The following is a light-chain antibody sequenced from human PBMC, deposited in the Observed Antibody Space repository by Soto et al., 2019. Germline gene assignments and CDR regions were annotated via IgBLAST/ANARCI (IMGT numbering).Light chain of an antibody. J-gene: IGKJ1*01. CDR3: QQYSSYFRT. V-gene: IGKV1-39*01. Sequence: DIQMTQSPSSLSASVGDRVTITCRTSQPISDYLNWYQQKPGKAPTLLIYTTSNLQSGVPSRFSGSGSATHFTLTISSLQPEDFATYYCQQYSSYFRTFGQGTKVDIK. CDR1: QPISDY. CDR2: TTS.